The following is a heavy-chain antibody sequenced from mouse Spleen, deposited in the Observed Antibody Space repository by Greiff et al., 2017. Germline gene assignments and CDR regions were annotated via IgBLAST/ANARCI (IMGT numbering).Heavy chain of an antibody. Sequence: QVHVKQSGAELVRPGVSVKISCKGSGYTFTDYAMHWVKQSHAKSLEWIGVISTYYGDASYNQKFKGKATMTVDKSSSTAYMELARLTSEDSAIYYCARVYYYGSSYWFAYWGQGTLVTVSA. CDR1: GYTFTDYA. V-gene: IGHV1S137*01. CDR2: ISTYYGDA. J-gene: IGHJ3*01. D-gene: IGHD1-1*01. CDR3: ARVYYYGSSYWFAY.